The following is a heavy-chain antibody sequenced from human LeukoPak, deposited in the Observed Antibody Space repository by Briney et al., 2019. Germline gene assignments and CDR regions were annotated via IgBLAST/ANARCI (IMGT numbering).Heavy chain of an antibody. Sequence: PGGSLRLSCAASGFTFSSYWMSWVRQAPGKGLEWVSSISSSSSYIYYADSVKGRFTISRDNAKNSLYLQMNSLRAEDTAVYYCARSDRYYDSSGYYNDYWGQGTLVTVSS. V-gene: IGHV3-21*01. D-gene: IGHD3-22*01. J-gene: IGHJ4*02. CDR2: ISSSSSYI. CDR3: ARSDRYYDSSGYYNDY. CDR1: GFTFSSYW.